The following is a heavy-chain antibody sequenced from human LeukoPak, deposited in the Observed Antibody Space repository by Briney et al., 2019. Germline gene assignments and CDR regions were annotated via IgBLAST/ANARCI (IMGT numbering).Heavy chain of an antibody. J-gene: IGHJ3*02. V-gene: IGHV4-31*02. CDR2: IYYTGGT. Sequence: SGXXXXSGSYYWAWIRQHPGRGLEWIGYIYYTGGTHYNPSLKSRLTISVDTSENHFSLKLSSVTAADTAIYFCARAPGAFDIWGQGTMVTVSS. CDR1: GXXXXSGSYY. CDR3: ARAPGAFDI.